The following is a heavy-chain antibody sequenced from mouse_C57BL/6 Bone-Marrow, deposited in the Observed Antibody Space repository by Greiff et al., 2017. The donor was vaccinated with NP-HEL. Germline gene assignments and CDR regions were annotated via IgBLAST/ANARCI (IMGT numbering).Heavy chain of an antibody. Sequence: EVQLQQSVAELVRPGASVKLSCTASGFTIKNTYMHWVKQRPEQGLEWIGRIDPANGNTKYAPKFQGKATLTADPSSNTAYLQLSSLTSEDTAIYYCAREEYSYYDRSYYFDYWGQGTTLTVSS. D-gene: IGHD1-1*01. CDR3: AREEYSYYDRSYYFDY. CDR2: IDPANGNT. V-gene: IGHV14-3*01. CDR1: GFTIKNTY. J-gene: IGHJ2*01.